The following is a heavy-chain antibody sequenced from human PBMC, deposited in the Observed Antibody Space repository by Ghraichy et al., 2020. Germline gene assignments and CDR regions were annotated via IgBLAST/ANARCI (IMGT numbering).Heavy chain of an antibody. Sequence: GGSLRLSCAASGFTFSRHWMNWVRQAPGKGLEWVANINQDGSEKYYVDSVKGRFTISRDNAKNSRYLQMNSLRAEDTAVYYCARDDRFSSDYWGQGTLVTVSS. J-gene: IGHJ4*02. CDR2: INQDGSEK. V-gene: IGHV3-7*01. CDR3: ARDDRFSSDY. CDR1: GFTFSRHW.